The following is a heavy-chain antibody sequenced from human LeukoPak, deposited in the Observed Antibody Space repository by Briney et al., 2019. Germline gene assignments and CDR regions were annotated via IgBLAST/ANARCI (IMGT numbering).Heavy chain of an antibody. J-gene: IGHJ4*02. V-gene: IGHV3-7*01. CDR2: IQQDGSEI. CDR3: ARDKVVGATYFDY. Sequence: GGSLRLSCAASGFTFSNYWMSWVRQAPGKGLEWVANIQQDGSEIYYVDSVKGRFTISRDNAKNALYLQMNSLRAEDTAVYYCARDKVVGATYFDYWGQGTLVTVSS. CDR1: GFTFSNYW. D-gene: IGHD1-26*01.